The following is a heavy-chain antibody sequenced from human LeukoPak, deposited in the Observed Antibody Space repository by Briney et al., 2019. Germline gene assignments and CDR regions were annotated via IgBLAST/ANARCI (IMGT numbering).Heavy chain of an antibody. CDR2: INPNSGGT. J-gene: IGHJ4*02. V-gene: IGHV1-2*02. D-gene: IGHD3-3*01. CDR3: ARDWPIRCLEWSLPQN. Sequence: ASVKVSCKAPGYTFSGYYMHWVRQAPGQGLEWMGWINPNSGGTNYAQKFQGRVTMTRDTSISTAYMELSRLRSDDTAVYYCARDWPIRCLEWSLPQNWGQGTLVTVSS. CDR1: GYTFSGYY.